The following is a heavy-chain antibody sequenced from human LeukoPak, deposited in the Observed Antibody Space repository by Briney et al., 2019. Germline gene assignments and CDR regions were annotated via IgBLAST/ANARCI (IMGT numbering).Heavy chain of an antibody. Sequence: LSLTCTVSGGSISSYYWSWIRQPPGKGLEWVSAISGSGGSTYYADSVKGRFTISRDNSKNTLYLQMNSLRAEDTAVYYCAKDGRATRAFFDYWGQGTLVTVSS. J-gene: IGHJ4*02. CDR1: GGSISSYY. CDR3: AKDGRATRAFFDY. CDR2: ISGSGGST. D-gene: IGHD5-12*01. V-gene: IGHV3-23*01.